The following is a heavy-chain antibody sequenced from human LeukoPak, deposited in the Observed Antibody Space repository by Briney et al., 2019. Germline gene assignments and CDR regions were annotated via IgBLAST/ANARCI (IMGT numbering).Heavy chain of an antibody. J-gene: IGHJ4*02. CDR3: ATRMTTVTTLSY. D-gene: IGHD4-17*01. Sequence: GASVKVSCKVSGYTLTELSMHWVRQAPGKGLEWMGGFDPEDGETIYAQKFQGRVTMTEDTSTDTAYMELSSLRSEDTAVYYCATRMTTVTTLSYWGQGTLVTVSS. CDR1: GYTLTELS. V-gene: IGHV1-24*01. CDR2: FDPEDGET.